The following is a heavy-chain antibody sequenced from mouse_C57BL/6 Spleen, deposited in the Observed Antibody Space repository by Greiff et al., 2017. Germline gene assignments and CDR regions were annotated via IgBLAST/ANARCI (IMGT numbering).Heavy chain of an antibody. J-gene: IGHJ4*01. Sequence: VQLQQSGAELVSPGTSAQVSCKASGYAFTHSLIAWVMFRPGQGLEWIGAINPVSCGTNYNLKFKGKATLTADKSSSTAYMQLSRLTSEDSAVYFCARFYYGSSYAMDYWGQGTSVTVSS. CDR2: INPVSCGT. CDR1: GYAFTHSL. D-gene: IGHD1-1*01. V-gene: IGHV1-54*01. CDR3: ARFYYGSSYAMDY.